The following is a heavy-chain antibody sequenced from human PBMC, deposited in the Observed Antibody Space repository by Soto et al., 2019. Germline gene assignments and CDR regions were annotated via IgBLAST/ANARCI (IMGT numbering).Heavy chain of an antibody. CDR3: ARGLSSGWYPEYFQH. CDR2: IIPIFGTA. J-gene: IGHJ1*01. D-gene: IGHD6-19*01. CDR1: GGTFSSYA. Sequence: SSVKVSCKASGGTFSSYAISWVRQAPGQGLEWMGGIIPIFGTANYAQKFQGRVTITADKCTSTAYMELSSLRSEDTAVYYCARGLSSGWYPEYFQHWGQGTMVTVSS. V-gene: IGHV1-69*06.